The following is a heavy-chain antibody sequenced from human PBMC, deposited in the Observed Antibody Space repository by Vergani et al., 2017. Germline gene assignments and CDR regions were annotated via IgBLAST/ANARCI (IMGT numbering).Heavy chain of an antibody. V-gene: IGHV3-23*01. Sequence: EVQLLESGGGLVQPGGSLRLSCTASGFTFSSYAMSWVRQAPGKGLEWVSAISGSGGSTYYADSVKGRFTISRDNSKNTLYLQMNSLRAEDTAVYYCAKDLRRYGFVTGTDYWGQGTLVTVSS. D-gene: IGHD1-20*01. CDR3: AKDLRRYGFVTGTDY. CDR1: GFTFSSYA. J-gene: IGHJ4*02. CDR2: ISGSGGST.